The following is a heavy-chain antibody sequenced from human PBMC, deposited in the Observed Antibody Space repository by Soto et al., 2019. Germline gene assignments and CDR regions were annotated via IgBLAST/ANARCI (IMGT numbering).Heavy chain of an antibody. Sequence: GGSLRLSCAASVFPFSPFWMHWVRQVPGKGPVWVSRINSDGNSTSYADSVKGRFTISRDNAKNTLYLQMNSLRAEDTAVYYCARGSNHFKYWGQGTLVTVSS. CDR1: VFPFSPFW. J-gene: IGHJ4*02. CDR2: INSDGNST. CDR3: ARGSNHFKY. D-gene: IGHD4-4*01. V-gene: IGHV3-74*01.